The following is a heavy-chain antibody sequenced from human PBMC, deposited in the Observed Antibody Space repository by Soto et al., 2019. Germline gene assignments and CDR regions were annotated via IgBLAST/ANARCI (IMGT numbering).Heavy chain of an antibody. V-gene: IGHV3-48*03. CDR1: GFGFSNYE. D-gene: IGHD2-2*02. J-gene: IGHJ4*02. CDR2: ITSSGGAT. Sequence: EVQLVESGGGLVQPGRSLRLSCAASGFGFSNYEMNWVRQAPGKGLEWVSYITSSGGATMYADSVKGRFTISRDNAKDSLYLQMNSLRVEDTAVYYCARGDCKTSCYIGFWGQGALVTVSS. CDR3: ARGDCKTSCYIGF.